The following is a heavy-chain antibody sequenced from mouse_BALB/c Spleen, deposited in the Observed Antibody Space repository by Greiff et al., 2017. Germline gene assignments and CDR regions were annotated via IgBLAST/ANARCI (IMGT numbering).Heavy chain of an antibody. D-gene: IGHD1-1*01. CDR2: INPYNGAT. Sequence: EVQLQQSGPELVKPGASVKLSCTASGYSFTGNYMHWVKQSHVKSLEWIGRINPYNGATSYNQNFKDKASLTVDKSSSTAYMELHSLTSEDSAVYYCARYYYGSSYLDYWGQGTTLTVSS. CDR3: ARYYYGSSYLDY. J-gene: IGHJ2*01. CDR1: GYSFTGNY. V-gene: IGHV1-26*01.